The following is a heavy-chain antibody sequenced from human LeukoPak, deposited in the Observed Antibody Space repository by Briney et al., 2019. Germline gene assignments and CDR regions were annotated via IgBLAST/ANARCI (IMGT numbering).Heavy chain of an antibody. CDR1: GFTVSSNY. V-gene: IGHV3-30*18. Sequence: GGSLRLSCAASGFTVSSNYMSWVRQAPGKGLEWVAVISYDGSDKYYADSVKGRFTISRDNSKNTLYLQMNSLRTEDTAVYYCVKGWRLLDYWGQGTLVTVSS. CDR2: ISYDGSDK. CDR3: VKGWRLLDY. J-gene: IGHJ4*02. D-gene: IGHD5-24*01.